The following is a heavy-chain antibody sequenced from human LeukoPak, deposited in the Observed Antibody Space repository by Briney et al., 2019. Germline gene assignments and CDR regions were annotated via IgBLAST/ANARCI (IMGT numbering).Heavy chain of an antibody. CDR2: IYYSGST. Sequence: SETLSLTCTVSGGSLSSSSYYWGWIRQPPGKGLEWIGSIYYSGSTYYNPSLKSRVTISVDTSKNQFSLNLNSVTAADTAVYYCARHAVYAGSGWAFDYWGQGTLVTVSS. CDR3: ARHAVYAGSGWAFDY. D-gene: IGHD6-19*01. V-gene: IGHV4-39*01. CDR1: GGSLSSSSYY. J-gene: IGHJ4*02.